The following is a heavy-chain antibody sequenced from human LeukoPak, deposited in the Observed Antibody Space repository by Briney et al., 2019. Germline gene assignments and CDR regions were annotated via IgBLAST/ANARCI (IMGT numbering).Heavy chain of an antibody. CDR1: GYTFTSYG. D-gene: IGHD2-2*01. J-gene: IGHJ4*02. V-gene: IGHV1-18*01. Sequence: ASVKVSCKASGYTFTSYGISWVQQAPGQGLEWMGWISAYNGNTNYAQKLQGKVTMTTDTSTSTAYMELRSLRSDDTAVYYCARDEYCSSTSCYARFDYWGQGTLVTVSS. CDR2: ISAYNGNT. CDR3: ARDEYCSSTSCYARFDY.